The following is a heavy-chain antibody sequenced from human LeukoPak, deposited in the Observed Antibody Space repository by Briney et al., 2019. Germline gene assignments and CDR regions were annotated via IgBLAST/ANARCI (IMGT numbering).Heavy chain of an antibody. CDR1: GYTFTSYD. CDR2: MNPNSGNT. J-gene: IGHJ4*02. Sequence: ASVKVSCKAAGYTFTSYDINWVRQATGQGLEWMGWMNPNSGNTGYAQKFQGRVTMTRNTSLSTAYMELSSLRSEDTAVYYCARAPMTTVTTCFDYWGQGTLVTVSS. CDR3: ARAPMTTVTTCFDY. V-gene: IGHV1-8*01. D-gene: IGHD4-17*01.